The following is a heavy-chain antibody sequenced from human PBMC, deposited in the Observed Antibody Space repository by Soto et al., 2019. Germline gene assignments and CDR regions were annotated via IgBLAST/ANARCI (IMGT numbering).Heavy chain of an antibody. V-gene: IGHV4-39*01. CDR1: GGSISSSSYY. CDR2: IYYRGST. CDR3: ARQLIVGATIGGAFDY. D-gene: IGHD1-26*01. J-gene: IGHJ4*02. Sequence: SETLSLTCTVSGGSISSSSYYWGWIRQPPGKGLEWIGSIYYRGSTYYNPSLKSRVTISVDTSKNQFSLKLSSVTAADTALYYCARQLIVGATIGGAFDYWGQGTLVTVSS.